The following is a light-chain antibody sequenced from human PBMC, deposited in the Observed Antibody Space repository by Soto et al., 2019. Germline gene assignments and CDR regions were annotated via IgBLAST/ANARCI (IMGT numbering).Light chain of an antibody. CDR3: QQSYSTLLRT. Sequence: DIQMTQSPSSLSASVGDRVTITCRASQSISSYLNWYQQKPGKAPKLLIYAASSLQSGVPSRFSGSGSGTDCTLTISSLQPEDFATYYCQQSYSTLLRTFGGGTNVDIK. CDR2: AAS. J-gene: IGKJ4*01. V-gene: IGKV1-39*01. CDR1: QSISSY.